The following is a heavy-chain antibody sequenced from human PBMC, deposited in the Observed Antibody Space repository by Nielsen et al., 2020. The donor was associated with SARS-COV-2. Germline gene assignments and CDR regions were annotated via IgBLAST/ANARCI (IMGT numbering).Heavy chain of an antibody. CDR3: ARAITARSSYYDSSGYSDY. CDR2: IYYSGST. J-gene: IGHJ4*02. D-gene: IGHD3-22*01. V-gene: IGHV4-39*01. Sequence: WIRQPPGKGLEWIGSIYYSGSTYYNPSLKSRVTISVDTSKNQFSLKLSSVTAADTAVYYCARAITARSSYYDSSGYSDYWGQGTLVTVSS.